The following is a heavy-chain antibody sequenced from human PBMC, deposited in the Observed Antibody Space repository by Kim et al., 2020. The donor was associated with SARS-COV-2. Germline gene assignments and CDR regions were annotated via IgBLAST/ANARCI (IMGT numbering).Heavy chain of an antibody. Sequence: GGSLRLSCAASGFTFDDYTMHWVRQAPGKGLEWVSLISWDGGSTYYADSVKGRFTISRDNSKNSLYLQMNSLRTEDTALYYCARSYSSSFIEAYYYGMDVWGQGTTVTVSS. V-gene: IGHV3-43*01. D-gene: IGHD6-13*01. CDR2: ISWDGGST. J-gene: IGHJ6*02. CDR3: ARSYSSSFIEAYYYGMDV. CDR1: GFTFDDYT.